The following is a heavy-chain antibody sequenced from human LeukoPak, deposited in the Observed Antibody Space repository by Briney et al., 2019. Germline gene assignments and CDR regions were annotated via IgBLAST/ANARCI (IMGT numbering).Heavy chain of an antibody. CDR1: GGSFSGYY. D-gene: IGHD3-10*01. V-gene: IGHV4-34*01. Sequence: PSETLPLTCAVYGGSFSGYYWSWIRQPPGKGLEWIGEINHSGSTNYNPSLKSRVTISVDTSKNQFSLKLSSVTAADTAVYYCARGPLTNRRLRGSKYFDYWGKGTLVTVSS. CDR3: ARGPLTNRRLRGSKYFDY. CDR2: INHSGST. J-gene: IGHJ4*02.